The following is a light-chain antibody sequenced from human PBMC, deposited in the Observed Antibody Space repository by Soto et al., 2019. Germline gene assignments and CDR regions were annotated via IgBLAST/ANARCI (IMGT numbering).Light chain of an antibody. CDR2: GAS. V-gene: IGKV3-15*01. CDR1: QSVSSN. J-gene: IGKJ1*01. Sequence: EIVMTQSPATLSVSPGERATLSCRASQSVSSNLAWYQQKPGQAPRLLIYGASTRATGIPARFSGSGSGTEFTLTFSSLQSEDFAVYYCQQYNNWPRTFG. CDR3: QQYNNWPRT.